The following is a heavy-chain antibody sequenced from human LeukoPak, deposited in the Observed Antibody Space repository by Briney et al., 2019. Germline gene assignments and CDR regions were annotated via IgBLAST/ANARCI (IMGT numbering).Heavy chain of an antibody. D-gene: IGHD6-13*01. Sequence: GASVKVSCKASVGTFSSYAISWVRQAPGQGLEWMGGIIPIFGTANYAQKFQGRVTITADESTSTAYMELSSLRSEDTAVYYCATIRAGYSSSWYGYWDYWGQGTLVTVSS. J-gene: IGHJ4*02. V-gene: IGHV1-69*13. CDR3: ATIRAGYSSSWYGYWDY. CDR2: IIPIFGTA. CDR1: VGTFSSYA.